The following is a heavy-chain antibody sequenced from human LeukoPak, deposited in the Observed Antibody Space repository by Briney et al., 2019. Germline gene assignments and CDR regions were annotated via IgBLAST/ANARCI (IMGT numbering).Heavy chain of an antibody. J-gene: IGHJ5*02. CDR2: ISSSSTYI. CDR1: GFTFSTYS. Sequence: GGSLRLSCAAAGFTFSTYSMDWVRQAPGRGLEWVSSISSSSTYIFYADSVKGRFTISRDNAKNSLYLQMNSLRAEDTAVYYCARGLYSESYDILTQLDWFDPWGQGTLVTVSS. D-gene: IGHD3-9*01. CDR3: ARGLYSESYDILTQLDWFDP. V-gene: IGHV3-21*01.